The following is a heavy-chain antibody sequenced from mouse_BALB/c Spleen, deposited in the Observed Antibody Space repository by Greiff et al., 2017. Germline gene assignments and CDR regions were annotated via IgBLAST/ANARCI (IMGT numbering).Heavy chain of an antibody. CDR1: GYTFTSYW. CDR3: TRGVGWFAY. Sequence: VQLQQPGAELVRPGASVKLSCKASGYTFTSYWINWVKQRPGQGLEWIGNIYPSDSYTNYNQKFKDKATLTVDKSSSTAYMQLSSPTSEDSAVYYCTRGVGWFAYWGQGTLVTVSA. J-gene: IGHJ3*01. CDR2: IYPSDSYT. V-gene: IGHV1-69*02.